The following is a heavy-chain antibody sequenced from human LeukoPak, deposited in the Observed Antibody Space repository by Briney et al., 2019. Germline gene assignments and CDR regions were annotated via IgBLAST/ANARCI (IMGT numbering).Heavy chain of an antibody. Sequence: GRSLRLSCAASGFTFSRHAMHWVRQAPGKGLEWVSAISGSGGSTYYADSVKGRFTISRDNSKNTLYLQMNSLRAEDTAVYYCAKLISGSSNRSDYWGQGTLVTVSS. CDR1: GFTFSRHA. CDR2: ISGSGGST. D-gene: IGHD1-26*01. V-gene: IGHV3-23*01. CDR3: AKLISGSSNRSDY. J-gene: IGHJ4*02.